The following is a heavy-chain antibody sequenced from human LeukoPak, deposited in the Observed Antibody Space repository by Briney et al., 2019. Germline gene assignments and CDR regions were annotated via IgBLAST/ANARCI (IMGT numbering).Heavy chain of an antibody. CDR3: ARGKVVVPYGMDV. V-gene: IGHV1-69*04. CDR1: GGTFSSYA. CDR2: IIPILGIA. D-gene: IGHD2-15*01. J-gene: IGHJ6*02. Sequence: ASVKVSCKASGGTFSSYAISWVRQAPGQGLEWMGRIIPILGIANYAQKFQGRVTITAGKSTSTAYMELSSLRSEDTAVYYCARGKVVVPYGMDVWGQGTTVTVSS.